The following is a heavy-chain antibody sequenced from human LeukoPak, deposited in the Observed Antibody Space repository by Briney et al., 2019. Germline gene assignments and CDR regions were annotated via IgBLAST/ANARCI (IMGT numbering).Heavy chain of an antibody. D-gene: IGHD3-22*01. CDR3: AKCGAYYYDSSGYPFH. CDR1: GFIFSDYY. Sequence: GGSLRLSCAASGFIFSDYYMSWIRQAPGKGLEWVSAISGSGGSTYYADSVKGRFTISRDNSKNTLYLQMNSLRAEDTAVYYCAKCGAYYYDSSGYPFHWGQGTLVTVSS. V-gene: IGHV3-23*01. J-gene: IGHJ4*02. CDR2: ISGSGGST.